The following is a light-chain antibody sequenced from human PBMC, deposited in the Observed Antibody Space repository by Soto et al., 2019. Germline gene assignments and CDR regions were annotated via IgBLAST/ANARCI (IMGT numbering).Light chain of an antibody. J-gene: IGKJ5*01. CDR2: GAS. CDR1: QSVSNNY. Sequence: EIVLTQSPGTLSVSPGERATLSCRASQSVSNNYLAWYQQKPGQAPRLLIYGASNRATGIPDRLSGSGSGTDFTLTISRLEAEDFAVHYCQQYGSSGTFGQGTRLEI. CDR3: QQYGSSGT. V-gene: IGKV3-20*01.